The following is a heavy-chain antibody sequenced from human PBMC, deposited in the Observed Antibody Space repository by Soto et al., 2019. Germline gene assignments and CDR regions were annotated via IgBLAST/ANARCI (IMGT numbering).Heavy chain of an antibody. CDR3: AKDGYSIFQDPPPYHYYMDV. J-gene: IGHJ6*03. CDR2: ISGSGGST. Sequence: GGSLRLSCAASGFTFSSYAMSWVRQAPGKGLEWVSAISGSGGSTYYADSVKGRFTISRDNSKNTLYLQMNSLRAEDTAVYYCAKDGYSIFQDPPPYHYYMDVWGKGTTVTVSS. D-gene: IGHD6-13*01. CDR1: GFTFSSYA. V-gene: IGHV3-23*01.